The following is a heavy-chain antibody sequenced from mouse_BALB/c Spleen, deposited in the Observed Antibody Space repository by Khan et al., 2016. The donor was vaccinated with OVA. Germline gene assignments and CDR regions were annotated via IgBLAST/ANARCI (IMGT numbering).Heavy chain of an antibody. CDR3: TRGPFYFGFTYFDF. Sequence: EVELVESGGDLVKPGESLKLSCAASGFTFSSYVMSWVRQTPEKRLEWVASISSGGNTYYAASLKGRFTISRDDARNILYLQMTRLRSEDTAMYYCTRGPFYFGFTYFDFWGQGTTLTVSS. CDR1: GFTFSSYV. CDR2: ISSGGNT. V-gene: IGHV5-6-5*01. D-gene: IGHD1-1*01. J-gene: IGHJ2*01.